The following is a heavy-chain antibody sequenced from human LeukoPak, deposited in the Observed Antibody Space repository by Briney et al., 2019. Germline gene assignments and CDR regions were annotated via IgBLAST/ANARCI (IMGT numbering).Heavy chain of an antibody. J-gene: IGHJ6*02. Sequence: GGSLRLSCGASGFTFSSCAMSWVRQAPGKGLEWVSTISGGGGGTYDADSVKGRFTISRDNSKNTLYLQMNSLRAEDTAVYYCAKGDRLAVRAPMDVWGQGTMVTVSS. CDR3: AKGDRLAVRAPMDV. CDR2: ISGGGGGT. D-gene: IGHD3-10*01. CDR1: GFTFSSCA. V-gene: IGHV3-23*01.